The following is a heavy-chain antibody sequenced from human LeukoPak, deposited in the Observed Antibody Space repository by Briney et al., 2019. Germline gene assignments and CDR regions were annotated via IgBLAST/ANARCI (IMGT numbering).Heavy chain of an antibody. CDR3: AKQRAYWYFDF. CDR2: IYSGGST. J-gene: IGHJ2*01. Sequence: GGSLRLSCAASGFTFSSYGMHWVRQAPGKGLEWVSVIYSGGSTYYADSVKGRFTISRDNSKNTLYLQMNSLRAEDTAVYYCAKQRAYWYFDFWGRGTLVTVSS. CDR1: GFTFSSYG. V-gene: IGHV3-66*04.